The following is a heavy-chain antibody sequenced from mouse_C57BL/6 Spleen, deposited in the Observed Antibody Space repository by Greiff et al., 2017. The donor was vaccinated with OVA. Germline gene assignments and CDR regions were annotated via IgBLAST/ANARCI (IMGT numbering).Heavy chain of an antibody. Sequence: QVQLQQPGTELVKPGASVKLSCKASGYTFTSYWMHWVKQRPGQGLEWIGNITPRNGGTNYNEKFKSKATLTVDKSSSTAYMQLSSLTSEDSAVYYCAAYGYDVVHCDYWGQGTTLTVSS. CDR1: GYTFTSYW. J-gene: IGHJ2*01. CDR3: AAYGYDVVHCDY. V-gene: IGHV1-53*01. CDR2: ITPRNGGT. D-gene: IGHD2-2*01.